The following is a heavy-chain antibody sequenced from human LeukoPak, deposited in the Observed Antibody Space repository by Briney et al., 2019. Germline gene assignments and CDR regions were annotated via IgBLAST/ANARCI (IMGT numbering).Heavy chain of an antibody. Sequence: PSETLSLTCTVSGGSISSYYWSWNREPPGKGLEWIGYIYYSGSANYNPSLKSRVTISLDTSKNQFSLKLSSVPAADTAVYYCAGRGFSSGQDDDYWGQGTQVTVSS. J-gene: IGHJ4*02. CDR2: IYYSGSA. CDR3: AGRGFSSGQDDDY. CDR1: GGSISSYY. D-gene: IGHD5-18*01. V-gene: IGHV4-59*08.